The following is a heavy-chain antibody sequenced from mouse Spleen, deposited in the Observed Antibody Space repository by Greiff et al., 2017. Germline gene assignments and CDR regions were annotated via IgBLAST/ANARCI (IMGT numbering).Heavy chain of an antibody. Sequence: QVQLQQSGAELVRPGSSVKISCKASGYAFSSYWMNWVKQRPGQGLEWIGQIYPGDGDTNYNGKFKGKATLTADKSSSTAYMQLSSLTSEDSAVYFCARSGDYHYYAMDYWGQRTSVTVSS. J-gene: IGHJ4*01. CDR2: IYPGDGDT. D-gene: IGHD2-4*01. CDR3: ARSGDYHYYAMDY. CDR1: GYAFSSYW. V-gene: IGHV1-80*01.